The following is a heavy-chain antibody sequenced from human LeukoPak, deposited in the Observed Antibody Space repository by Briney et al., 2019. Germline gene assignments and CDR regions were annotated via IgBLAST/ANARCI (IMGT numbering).Heavy chain of an antibody. D-gene: IGHD4-17*01. Sequence: ASVKVSCKASGYTFTGYYIDWVRQAPGQGLEWMGWINADSGGTNYAQKFQGRVTMTRDTSTSTAYMELSSLRSDDTAFYYCARDTITVTTPYFDYWGQGTLVTVPS. V-gene: IGHV1-2*02. CDR2: INADSGGT. CDR1: GYTFTGYY. CDR3: ARDTITVTTPYFDY. J-gene: IGHJ4*02.